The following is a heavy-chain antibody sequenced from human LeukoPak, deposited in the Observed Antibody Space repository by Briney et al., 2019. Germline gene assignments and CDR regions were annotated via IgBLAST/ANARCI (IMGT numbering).Heavy chain of an antibody. V-gene: IGHV3-21*01. J-gene: IGHJ4*02. CDR3: ARVLTSGWYYFDY. D-gene: IGHD6-19*01. Sequence: PGGSLRLSGAASGFPFSSFSMTWFRQPPGKGLEWVSSISSSSNYIYYADSLKGQFTISRDNAKNSLYLQMNSLRAEDTAVYYCARVLTSGWYYFDYWGQGTLVTVSS. CDR1: GFPFSSFS. CDR2: ISSSSNYI.